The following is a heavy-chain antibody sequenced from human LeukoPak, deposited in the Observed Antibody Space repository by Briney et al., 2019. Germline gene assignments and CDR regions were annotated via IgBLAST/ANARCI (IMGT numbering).Heavy chain of an antibody. CDR3: ARDQGGYIYKGIDY. CDR2: INTSTGNP. J-gene: IGHJ4*02. CDR1: GGTFSSYA. Sequence: GASVKVSCKASGGTFSSYAISWVRQAPGQGFEWMGWINTSTGNPTYAQGFTGRFVFSLDTSVSTAYLQISSLKAEDTAVYYCARDQGGYIYKGIDYWGQGTLVTVSS. D-gene: IGHD5-24*01. V-gene: IGHV7-4-1*02.